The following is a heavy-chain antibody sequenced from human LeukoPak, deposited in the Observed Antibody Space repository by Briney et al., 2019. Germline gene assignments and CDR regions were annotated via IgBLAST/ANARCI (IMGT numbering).Heavy chain of an antibody. CDR1: GFTFSSYA. CDR3: ARVSYYGSGSYYNQYYFDY. J-gene: IGHJ4*02. CDR2: ISSNGGST. D-gene: IGHD3-10*01. Sequence: GGSLRLSCADSGFTFSSYAMHWVRQAPGKGLEYVSAISSNGGSTYYANSVKGRFTISRDNSKNTLYLQMGSLRAEDMAVYYCARVSYYGSGSYYNQYYFDYWGQGTLVTVSS. V-gene: IGHV3-64*01.